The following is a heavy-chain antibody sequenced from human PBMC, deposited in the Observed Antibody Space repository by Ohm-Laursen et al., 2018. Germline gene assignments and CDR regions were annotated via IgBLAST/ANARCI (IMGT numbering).Heavy chain of an antibody. CDR2: INHSGST. D-gene: IGHD3-10*01. Sequence: SDTLSLTCAVYGGSFSGYYWSWIRQPPGKGLECIGEINHSGSTNYNPSLKSRVTISVDTSKNQFSLKLSSVTAADTAVYYCAGGGGSGSTPFDYWGQGTLVTVSS. CDR1: GGSFSGYY. CDR3: AGGGGSGSTPFDY. J-gene: IGHJ4*02. V-gene: IGHV4-34*01.